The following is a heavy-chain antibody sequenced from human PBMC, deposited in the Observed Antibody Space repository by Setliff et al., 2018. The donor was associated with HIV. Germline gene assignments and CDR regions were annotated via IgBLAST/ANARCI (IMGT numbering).Heavy chain of an antibody. Sequence: ASVKVSCKASGYTFINHAMHWVRQAPGQRLEWMGWIKVGSGETQYSRELQGRVTITRDTSATTVYMELSSLTSEDTAVYYCARDGCSGQRSYLYNWFDPWG. D-gene: IGHD2-15*01. J-gene: IGHJ5*02. CDR2: IKVGSGET. V-gene: IGHV1-3*01. CDR3: ARDGCSGQRSYLYNWFDP. CDR1: GYTFINHA.